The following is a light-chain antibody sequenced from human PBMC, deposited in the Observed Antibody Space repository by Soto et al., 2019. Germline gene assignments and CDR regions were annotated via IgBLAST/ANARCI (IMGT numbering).Light chain of an antibody. V-gene: IGKV1-5*03. CDR3: QQHSSSSPYT. CDR2: KAS. J-gene: IGKJ2*01. CDR1: QSISSW. Sequence: DIQMTQSPSTLSASVGDRVTITCRASQSISSWLAWYQQKPGKAPHLLIYKASTLGSGVPSRFSGGGSGTEFTLTISSLLPDDVATYYCQQHSSSSPYTFGQGTKLEIK.